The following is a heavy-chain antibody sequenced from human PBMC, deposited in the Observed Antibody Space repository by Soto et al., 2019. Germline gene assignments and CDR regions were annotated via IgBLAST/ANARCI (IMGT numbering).Heavy chain of an antibody. V-gene: IGHV3-74*01. CDR1: GFSFSNCW. Sequence: VGSLRLSCAASGFSFSNCWMHWVRQAPGMGLVWVSHINSDGSSTTYADSVKGRFTISRDDAKNTLYLQMNSLRAEDTAVYYCARAIGYYGIDVWGQGTTVTVSS. CDR3: ARAIGYYGIDV. CDR2: INSDGSST. J-gene: IGHJ6*02. D-gene: IGHD3-22*01.